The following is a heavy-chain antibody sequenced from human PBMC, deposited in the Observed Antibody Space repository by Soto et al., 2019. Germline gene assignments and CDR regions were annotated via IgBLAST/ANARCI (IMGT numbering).Heavy chain of an antibody. J-gene: IGHJ6*02. D-gene: IGHD1-26*01. CDR2: IGTAGDP. Sequence: GGSLRLSCAASGFTFSSYDMHWVRQATGKGLEWVSAIGTAGDPYYPGSVKGRFTISRENAKNSLYLQMNSLRAGDTAVYYCARGMGGSYGGYYYYYGMDVWGQGATVTVS. CDR1: GFTFSSYD. V-gene: IGHV3-13*05. CDR3: ARGMGGSYGGYYYYYGMDV.